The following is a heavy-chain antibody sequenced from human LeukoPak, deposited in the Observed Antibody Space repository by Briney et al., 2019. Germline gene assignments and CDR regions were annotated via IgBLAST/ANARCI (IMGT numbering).Heavy chain of an antibody. D-gene: IGHD6-19*01. Sequence: GASVKVSCKASGYTFTSYAMHWVRQAPGQRLEWMGWINTGNGNTKYSQKFQGRVTITGDTSASTAYMELSSLRSEDTAVYYCARGGRSAVAGTHDYWGQGTLVTVSS. CDR2: INTGNGNT. CDR1: GYTFTSYA. V-gene: IGHV1-3*04. CDR3: ARGGRSAVAGTHDY. J-gene: IGHJ4*02.